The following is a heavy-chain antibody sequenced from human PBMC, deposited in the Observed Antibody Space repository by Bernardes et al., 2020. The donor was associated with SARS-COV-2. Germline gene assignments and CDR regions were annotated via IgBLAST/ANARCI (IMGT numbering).Heavy chain of an antibody. CDR1: GFTFSIYW. Sequence: GSLRLSCVASGFTFSIYWMHWVRPAPGKGLVWVSRINSDGSSTSYADSVKGRFTISRDNAKNTLYLQMNSLRAEDTAVYYCARPHKETVGGLNWFDPWGQGTLVTVSS. V-gene: IGHV3-74*01. CDR3: ARPHKETVGGLNWFDP. CDR2: INSDGSST. D-gene: IGHD6-19*01. J-gene: IGHJ5*02.